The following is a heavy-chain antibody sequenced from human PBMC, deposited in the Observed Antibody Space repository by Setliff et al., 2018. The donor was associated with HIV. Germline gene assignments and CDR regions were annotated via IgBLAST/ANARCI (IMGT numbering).Heavy chain of an antibody. CDR3: AWGTQRPIDS. Sequence: ASVKVSCKASGYTFTSYYIHCVRQAPGQGPEWMGGSIPLFGTTNYAQKFQGRVTITADRSKDIAYMKLSSLRYEDTAMYYCAWGTQRPIDSWGQGTLVTVSS. CDR2: SIPLFGTT. J-gene: IGHJ4*02. V-gene: IGHV1-69*06. D-gene: IGHD3-16*01. CDR1: GYTFTSYY.